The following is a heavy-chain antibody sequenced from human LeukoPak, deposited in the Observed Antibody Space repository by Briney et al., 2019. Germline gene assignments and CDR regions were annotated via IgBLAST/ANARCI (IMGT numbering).Heavy chain of an antibody. Sequence: ASVKVSCKAAGYIFSIYGITWVRQAPGQGLKWMGWTSAYNGDTHYAQKFQGRVTMTTDTSTNTAYIELRSLTSDDTAVYYCARDPYRSRISAFDHWGQGTLVTVSS. V-gene: IGHV1-18*01. D-gene: IGHD6-13*01. CDR2: TSAYNGDT. J-gene: IGHJ4*02. CDR1: GYIFSIYG. CDR3: ARDPYRSRISAFDH.